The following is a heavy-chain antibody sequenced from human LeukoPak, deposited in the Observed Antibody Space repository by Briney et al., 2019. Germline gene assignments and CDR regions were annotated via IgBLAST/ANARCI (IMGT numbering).Heavy chain of an antibody. CDR3: ARHCCSGPAKRVFDI. Sequence: SETLSLTCAVYGGSFSGYYWSWIRQPPGKGLEWIGEINHSGSTNYNPSLKSRVTISVDTSKNQFSLKLSSVTAADTAVYHCARHCCSGPAKRVFDIWGQGTMVTVSS. V-gene: IGHV4-34*01. CDR1: GGSFSGYY. J-gene: IGHJ3*02. D-gene: IGHD2-15*01. CDR2: INHSGST.